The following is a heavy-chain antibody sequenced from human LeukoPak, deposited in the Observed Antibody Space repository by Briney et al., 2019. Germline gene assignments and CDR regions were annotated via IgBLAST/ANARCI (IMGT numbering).Heavy chain of an antibody. J-gene: IGHJ4*02. CDR3: AKPSGWYLYYFDY. CDR2: ISYDGSNK. D-gene: IGHD6-19*01. V-gene: IGHV3-30*18. CDR1: GFTFSSYG. Sequence: GRSLRPSCSSSGFTFSSYGMLWFRQAPGKALELVAVISYDGSNKYYADSVKGRFTISRDNSKNTLYLQMNSLRAEDTAVYYCAKPSGWYLYYFDYWGQGTLVTVSS.